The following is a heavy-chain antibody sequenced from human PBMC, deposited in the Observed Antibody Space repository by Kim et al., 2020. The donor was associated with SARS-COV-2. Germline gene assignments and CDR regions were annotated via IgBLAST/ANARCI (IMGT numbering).Heavy chain of an antibody. Sequence: GGSLRLSCAASGFTFSSYGMHWVRQAPGKGLEWVAVISYDGSNKYYADSVKGRFTISRDNSKNTLYLQMNSLRAEDTAVYYCAKDGGSSGWHFDYWGQGTLVTVSS. J-gene: IGHJ4*02. CDR3: AKDGGSSGWHFDY. CDR1: GFTFSSYG. D-gene: IGHD6-19*01. V-gene: IGHV3-30*18. CDR2: ISYDGSNK.